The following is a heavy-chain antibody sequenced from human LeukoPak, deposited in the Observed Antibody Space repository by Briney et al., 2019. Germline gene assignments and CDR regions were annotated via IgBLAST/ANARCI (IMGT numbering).Heavy chain of an antibody. Sequence: PSEALSLTCTVSGGSISSSTYYWGWIRQPPGKGLDWIVSMYYTGNTYYNPSLKSRVTISVDTSKNQFSLKLTSVTPADTAVYYCARQPRDGHNPRPYYFDYWGQGTLVTVSS. CDR3: ARQPRDGHNPRPYYFDY. CDR1: GGSISSSTYY. V-gene: IGHV4-39*01. J-gene: IGHJ4*02. D-gene: IGHD5-24*01. CDR2: MYYTGNT.